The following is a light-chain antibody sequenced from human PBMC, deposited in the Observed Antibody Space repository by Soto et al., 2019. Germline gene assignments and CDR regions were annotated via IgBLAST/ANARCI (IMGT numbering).Light chain of an antibody. CDR2: DAS. Sequence: DIQMTQSPSSLSASVGDRVTITCQASQDISNYLNWYQQKPGKAPKLLIYDASNLETGVPSRFSGSGSGTAFTFTISSLQAEDIATYYCQQYDNLPLTFGGGTKVEIK. J-gene: IGKJ4*01. CDR3: QQYDNLPLT. V-gene: IGKV1-33*01. CDR1: QDISNY.